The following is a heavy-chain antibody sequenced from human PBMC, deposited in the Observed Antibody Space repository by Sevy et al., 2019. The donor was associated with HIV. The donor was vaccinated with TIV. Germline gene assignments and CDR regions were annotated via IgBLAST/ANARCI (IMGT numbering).Heavy chain of an antibody. CDR2: INQAGSDK. Sequence: GGSLRLSCAASGFTFSSYAMSWVRQAPGKGLEWVANINQAGSDKYYVDSVRGRFTISRDNAKNSLYLQMNSLRVEDTALYYCAGGGFLSRYWGQGSLVTVSS. J-gene: IGHJ4*02. D-gene: IGHD2-15*01. V-gene: IGHV3-7*01. CDR1: GFTFSSYA. CDR3: AGGGFLSRY.